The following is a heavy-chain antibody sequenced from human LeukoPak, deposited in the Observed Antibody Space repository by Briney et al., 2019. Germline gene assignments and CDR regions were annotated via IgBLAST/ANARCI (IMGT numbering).Heavy chain of an antibody. CDR2: IYYSGST. V-gene: IGHV4-39*01. CDR1: GGSISSSSYS. Sequence: SETLSLTCTVSGGSISSSSYSWGWIRQPPGKGLEWIGSIYYSGSTYYNPSLKSRVTISVDTSKNQFSLKLSSVTAADTAVCYCARHGITIFGVVYYGMDVWGQGTTVTVSS. CDR3: ARHGITIFGVVYYGMDV. D-gene: IGHD3-3*01. J-gene: IGHJ6*02.